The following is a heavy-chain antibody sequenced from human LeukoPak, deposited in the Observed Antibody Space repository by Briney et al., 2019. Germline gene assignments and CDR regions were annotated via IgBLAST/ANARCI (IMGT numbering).Heavy chain of an antibody. CDR3: VREERGLAIDY. D-gene: IGHD5-12*01. CDR2: ISSSGDNT. CDR1: GFIFRNYA. V-gene: IGHV3-64*01. J-gene: IGHJ4*02. Sequence: GGSLGLSCAASGFIFRNYAMHWVRQAPGKGLEYVSAISSSGDNTYYGNSVRGRFTISRDNSKNTLFLQMGSLRAEDMAVYYCVREERGLAIDYWGQGTLVTVSS.